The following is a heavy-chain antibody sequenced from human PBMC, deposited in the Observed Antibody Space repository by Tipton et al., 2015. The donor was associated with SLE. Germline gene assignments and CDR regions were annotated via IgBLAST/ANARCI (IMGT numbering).Heavy chain of an antibody. V-gene: IGHV4-31*03. Sequence: TLSLPCNVSGGSISSGGYYWSWIRQHPGKGLEWIGYTYYSGSPYYNPSLKSRVTISVDTSKSQFYLRLSSVTAADTAVYYCARVRDFFDTSAAYSGWFDPWGQGTLVTVSS. J-gene: IGHJ5*02. CDR2: TYYSGSP. D-gene: IGHD3-22*01. CDR3: ARVRDFFDTSAAYSGWFDP. CDR1: GGSISSGGYY.